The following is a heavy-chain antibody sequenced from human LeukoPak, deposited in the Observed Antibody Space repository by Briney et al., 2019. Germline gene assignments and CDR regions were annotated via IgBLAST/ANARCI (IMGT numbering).Heavy chain of an antibody. CDR1: GYTFTSYA. V-gene: IGHV1-3*01. D-gene: IGHD2-15*01. J-gene: IGHJ5*02. CDR2: INAGNGNT. CDR3: ARDRSVVAATRWFDP. Sequence: GASVKVSCKASGYTFTSYAMHWVRQAPGQRLEWMGWINAGNGNTKYSQKFQGRVTITRDTSASTAYMELSSLRSEDTAVYYCARDRSVVAATRWFDPWGQGTLVTVSS.